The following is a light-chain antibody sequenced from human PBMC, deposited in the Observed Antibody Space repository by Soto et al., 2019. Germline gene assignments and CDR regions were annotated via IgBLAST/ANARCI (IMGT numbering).Light chain of an antibody. V-gene: IGKV1-5*01. CDR1: QRISSW. CDR2: DAS. Sequence: DIQMTQSPSTLSASVGDRVSITCRASQRISSWLSWYQQKPGKAPNLLIYDASSLESGVPSRFSGSGSGTEFTLTISSLQPYDFETYYCQQYDTYPRTFGPGTKVEVK. J-gene: IGKJ1*01. CDR3: QQYDTYPRT.